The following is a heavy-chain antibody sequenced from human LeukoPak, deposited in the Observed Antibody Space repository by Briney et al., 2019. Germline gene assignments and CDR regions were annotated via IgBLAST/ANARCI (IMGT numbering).Heavy chain of an antibody. D-gene: IGHD3-22*01. Sequence: GSSVKVSCKASGGTFSSYAISWVRQAPGQGLEWMGRIIPIFGTANYAQKFQGRVTITTDESTSTAYMELSSLRSEDTAVYYCARGSPYYDSSGYPPSDYWGQGTLVTVSS. CDR1: GGTFSSYA. CDR2: IIPIFGTA. V-gene: IGHV1-69*05. J-gene: IGHJ4*02. CDR3: ARGSPYYDSSGYPPSDY.